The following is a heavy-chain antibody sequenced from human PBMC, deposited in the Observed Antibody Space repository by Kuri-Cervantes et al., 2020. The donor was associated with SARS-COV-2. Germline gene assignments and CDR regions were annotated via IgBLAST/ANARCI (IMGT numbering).Heavy chain of an antibody. V-gene: IGHV3-11*05. D-gene: IGHD3-22*01. J-gene: IGHJ4*02. CDR1: GFTISDYY. CDR3: ARDLYYYDSSGYYDY. CDR2: ISSSSSYT. Sequence: GESLKISCAASGFTISDYYMSWIRQAPGKGLEWVSYISSSSSYTNYADSVKGRFTISRDNAKNSLYLQMNSLRAEDTAVYYCARDLYYYDSSGYYDYWGQGTLVTVSS.